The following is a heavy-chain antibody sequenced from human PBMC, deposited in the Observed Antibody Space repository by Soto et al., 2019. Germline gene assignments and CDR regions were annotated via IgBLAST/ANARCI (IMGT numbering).Heavy chain of an antibody. CDR2: ISGSGGST. CDR1: GFTFSSYV. V-gene: IGHV3-23*01. CDR3: AKGPKWLQYAFDI. D-gene: IGHD5-12*01. Sequence: AGGSLRLSCAASGFTFSSYVMSWVRQAPGKGLEWVSAISGSGGSTYYADSVKGRFTISRDNSKNTLYLQMNSLRAEDTAVYYCAKGPKWLQYAFDIWGQGTMVTVS. J-gene: IGHJ3*02.